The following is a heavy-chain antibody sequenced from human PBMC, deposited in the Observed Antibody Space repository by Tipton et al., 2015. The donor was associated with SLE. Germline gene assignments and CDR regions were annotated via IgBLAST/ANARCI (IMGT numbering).Heavy chain of an antibody. CDR1: GFTFSSYA. CDR3: ARDTSSGWYYYYYYMDV. D-gene: IGHD6-19*01. Sequence: SLRLSCAASGFTFSSYAMHWVRQAPGKGLEWVAVISYDGSNKYYADSVKGRFAISRDNSKNTLYLQMNSLRAEDTAVYYCARDTSSGWYYYYYYMDVWGKGTTVTVSS. CDR2: ISYDGSNK. V-gene: IGHV3-30*09. J-gene: IGHJ6*03.